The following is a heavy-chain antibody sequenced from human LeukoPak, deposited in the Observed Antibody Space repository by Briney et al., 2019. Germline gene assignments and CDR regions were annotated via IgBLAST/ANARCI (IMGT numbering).Heavy chain of an antibody. CDR2: IYYSGST. CDR1: GGSISSYC. V-gene: IGHV4-59*08. J-gene: IGHJ4*02. CDR3: ARLVGGSFLFDY. Sequence: SETLSLTCTVSGGSISSYCWSWIRQPPGKGLEWIGYIYYSGSTNYNPSLKSRVTISVDTSKNQFSLKLSSVTAADTAVYYCARLVGGSFLFDYWGQGTLVTVSS. D-gene: IGHD1-26*01.